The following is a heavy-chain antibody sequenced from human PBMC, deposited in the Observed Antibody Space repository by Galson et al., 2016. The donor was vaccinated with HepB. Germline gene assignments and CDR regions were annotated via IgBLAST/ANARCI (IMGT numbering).Heavy chain of an antibody. Sequence: TCAVSGGSFGNYYWSWIRQSPEKGLEWIGEINHGGSTNYNPSLKSRVAISVDTSRKQFFLKVTSVTAADTAVYYCARGYFWVLAVAGWYFDLWGRGTLVTVSS. CDR1: GGSFGNYY. D-gene: IGHD6-19*01. J-gene: IGHJ2*01. CDR3: ARGYFWVLAVAGWYFDL. CDR2: INHGGST. V-gene: IGHV4-34*01.